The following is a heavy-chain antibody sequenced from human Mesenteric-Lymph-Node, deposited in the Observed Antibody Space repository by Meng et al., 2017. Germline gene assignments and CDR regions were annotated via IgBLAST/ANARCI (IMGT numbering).Heavy chain of an antibody. J-gene: IGHJ4*02. D-gene: IGHD5-18*01. CDR3: IRDSTRGYTYGFF. CDR2: IRTIPYGGTT. Sequence: GESLKISCTASGFSFGDYAMSWVRQAPGKGLEWVAFIRTIPYGGTTEYAASVKGRFTISRDDSKSIGYLQMNSLKTEDTAVYYCIRDSTRGYTYGFFWGQGILVTVSS. V-gene: IGHV3-49*04. CDR1: GFSFGDYA.